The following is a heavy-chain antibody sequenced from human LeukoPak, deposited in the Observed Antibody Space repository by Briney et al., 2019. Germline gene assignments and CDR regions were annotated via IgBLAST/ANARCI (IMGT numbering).Heavy chain of an antibody. D-gene: IGHD6-13*01. Sequence: GGSLRLSCAASGLAFSDYWMSWVRQAPGKGLEWVANIKPDGGHQNYVDSVKGRFTISRDNAKNSLYLQMNSLRAEDTAVYYCARDRSRSSWFKALWGQGTLVTVSS. CDR3: ARDRSRSSWFKAL. V-gene: IGHV3-7*01. J-gene: IGHJ4*02. CDR2: IKPDGGHQ. CDR1: GLAFSDYW.